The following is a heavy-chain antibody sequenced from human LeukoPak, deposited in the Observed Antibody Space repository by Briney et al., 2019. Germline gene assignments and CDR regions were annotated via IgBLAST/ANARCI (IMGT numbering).Heavy chain of an antibody. V-gene: IGHV3-15*01. D-gene: IGHD3-22*01. CDR3: TTVGQSGYYDSSGYYYFDY. CDR2: IKRKTDGGTT. CDR1: GFNFSDYY. J-gene: IGHJ4*02. Sequence: GGSLRLSCAASGFNFSDYYMSWVRQAPGKGLEWVGRIKRKTDGGTTDYAAPVKGRFTISRDDSQNTLYLQMNSLKTEDTAVYYCTTVGQSGYYDSSGYYYFDYWGQGTLVTVSS.